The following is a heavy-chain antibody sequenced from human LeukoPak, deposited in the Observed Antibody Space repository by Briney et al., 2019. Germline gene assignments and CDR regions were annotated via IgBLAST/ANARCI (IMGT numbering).Heavy chain of an antibody. D-gene: IGHD3-22*01. CDR3: ARGRSGYYHDDAFDI. Sequence: SVKVSCKASGGTFNNYVISWVRQAPGQGLEWMGGITPIPGTANHAQKFQGRATITADESTSTAYMELRSLRSEDTVVYYCARGRSGYYHDDAFDIWGQGTMVTVSS. V-gene: IGHV1-69*01. J-gene: IGHJ3*02. CDR1: GGTFNNYV. CDR2: ITPIPGTA.